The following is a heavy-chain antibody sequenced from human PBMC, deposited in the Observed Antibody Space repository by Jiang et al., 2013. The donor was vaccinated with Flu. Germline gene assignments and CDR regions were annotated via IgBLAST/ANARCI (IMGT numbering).Heavy chain of an antibody. CDR1: GFSLSTSGVG. Sequence: KPTQTLTLTCTFSGFSLSTSGVGVHWIRQPPGKALEWLALIYWNDDKRYSPSLKSRLTITKDTSKNQVVLTMTNMDPVDTATYYCAHSPTNCWYDYWGQGTLVTVSS. J-gene: IGHJ4*02. V-gene: IGHV2-5*01. CDR3: AHSPTNCWYDY. CDR2: IYWNDDK. D-gene: IGHD6-13*01.